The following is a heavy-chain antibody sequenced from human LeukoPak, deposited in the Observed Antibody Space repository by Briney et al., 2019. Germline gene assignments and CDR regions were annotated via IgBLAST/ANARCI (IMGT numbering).Heavy chain of an antibody. J-gene: IGHJ4*02. D-gene: IGHD2-15*01. CDR1: GFTFSDYY. CDR2: ISYDSAIK. CDR3: VRDNPRCCGVVPVNIDDF. V-gene: IGHV3-11*04. Sequence: GGSLRLSCAASGFTFSDYYMSWIRQAPGKGLERISYISYDSAIKYYADSVRGRFTISRDNAKNSLSLQMHSLRAEDTAVYYCVRDNPRCCGVVPVNIDDFWGQGTLVTVSS.